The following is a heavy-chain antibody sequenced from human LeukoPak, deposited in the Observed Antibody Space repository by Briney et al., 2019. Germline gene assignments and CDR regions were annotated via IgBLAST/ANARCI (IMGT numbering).Heavy chain of an antibody. J-gene: IGHJ5*02. CDR2: INHSGST. CDR1: VGSFSGYY. CDR3: ARGRRVKRENWFDP. D-gene: IGHD5-24*01. Sequence: PSETLSLTCAAYVGSFSGYYWSWIRQPPGKGLEWIGEINHSGSTDYNPSLKSRVTISVDTSKNQFSLKLSSVTAADTAVYYCARGRRVKRENWFDPWGQGTLVTVSS. V-gene: IGHV4-34*01.